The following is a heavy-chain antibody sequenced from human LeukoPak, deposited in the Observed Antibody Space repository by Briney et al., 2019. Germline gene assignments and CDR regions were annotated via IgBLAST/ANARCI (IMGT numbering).Heavy chain of an antibody. J-gene: IGHJ4*02. CDR3: ATYDSSGYYSLGYYFDY. CDR1: GGTFSSYA. V-gene: IGHV1-69*13. CDR2: IIPIFGTA. Sequence: ASVKVSCKASGGTFSSYAISWVRQAPRQGLEWMGGIIPIFGTANYAQKFQGRVTITADESTSTAYMELSSLRSEDTAVYYCATYDSSGYYSLGYYFDYWGQGTLVTVSS. D-gene: IGHD3-22*01.